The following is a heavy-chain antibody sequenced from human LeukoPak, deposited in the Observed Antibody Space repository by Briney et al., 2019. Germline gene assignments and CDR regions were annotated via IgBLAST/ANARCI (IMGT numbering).Heavy chain of an antibody. CDR1: GFTFSSYG. J-gene: IGHJ4*02. V-gene: IGHV3-30*02. CDR3: AKSASDYFDY. CDR2: I. Sequence: GGSLRLSCAASGFTFSSYGMHWVRQAPGKGLEWVAFIRFTISRDNSKNTLYLQMNSLRAEDTAVYYCAKSASDYFDYWGQGTLVTVSS. D-gene: IGHD6-19*01.